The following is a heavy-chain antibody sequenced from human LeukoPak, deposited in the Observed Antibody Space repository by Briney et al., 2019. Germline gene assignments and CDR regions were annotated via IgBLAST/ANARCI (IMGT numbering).Heavy chain of an antibody. Sequence: ASVKVSCKASGYTFTGYYMHWVRQAPGQGLEWMGWINPNSGGTNYAQNFQGRVTMTRDTSISTAYVELSRLRSDDTAVYYCARVPYSSGWYNYYYYGMDVWGQGTTVTVSS. CDR1: GYTFTGYY. CDR3: ARVPYSSGWYNYYYYGMDV. D-gene: IGHD6-19*01. V-gene: IGHV1-2*02. J-gene: IGHJ6*02. CDR2: INPNSGGT.